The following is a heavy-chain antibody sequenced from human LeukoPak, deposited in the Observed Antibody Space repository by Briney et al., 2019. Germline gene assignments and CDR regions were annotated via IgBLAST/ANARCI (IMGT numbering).Heavy chain of an antibody. D-gene: IGHD6-19*01. CDR3: AKDQRQRLANAFDY. V-gene: IGHV3-9*01. J-gene: IGHJ4*02. CDR2: ISWNSGSI. Sequence: GGSLRLSCAASGFTFDDYAMHWVRQAPGKGLEWVSGISWNSGSIGYADSVKGRFTISRDNAKNSLYLQMNSLRAEDTALYYCAKDQRQRLANAFDYWGQGTLVTVSS. CDR1: GFTFDDYA.